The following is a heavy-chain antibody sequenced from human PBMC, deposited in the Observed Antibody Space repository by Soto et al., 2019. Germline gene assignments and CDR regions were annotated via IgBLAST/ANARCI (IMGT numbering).Heavy chain of an antibody. D-gene: IGHD3-10*01. CDR3: AKDRDVWYFDL. CDR1: GFTFSSYA. CDR2: ISGSGGST. J-gene: IGHJ2*01. Sequence: PGGSLRLSCAASGFTFSSYAMSWLRRAPGKGLEWVSGISGSGGSTYYADSVKGRFTISRDNSNNTLYLQMNSLRAEDTAVYYCAKDRDVWYFDLWGRGTLVTVS. V-gene: IGHV3-23*01.